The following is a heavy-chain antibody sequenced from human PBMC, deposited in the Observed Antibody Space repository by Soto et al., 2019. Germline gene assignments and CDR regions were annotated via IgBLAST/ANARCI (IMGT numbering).Heavy chain of an antibody. CDR3: ARASNSGYYYGMDV. CDR1: GGTFSSYG. J-gene: IGHJ6*02. V-gene: IGHV1-69*06. Sequence: QVQLVQSGAEVKKPGSSVKVSCKASGGTFSSYGFTWVRQAPGQGLEWMGSIIPISDTTNYAQKFQGRVTITADTATSTAYMELSGLRSDDTAVYYCARASNSGYYYGMDVWGQGTTVTVSS. D-gene: IGHD3-22*01. CDR2: IIPISDTT.